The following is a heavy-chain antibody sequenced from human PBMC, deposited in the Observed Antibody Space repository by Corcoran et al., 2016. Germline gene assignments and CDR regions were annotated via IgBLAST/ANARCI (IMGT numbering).Heavy chain of an antibody. J-gene: IGHJ4*02. CDR1: GDRVSGNGVA. CDR2: KYYESKWFN. D-gene: IGHD3-3*01. V-gene: IGHV6-1*01. CDR3: VRGSRSALDY. Sequence: QVQLQQSGPGLVKHSQTLSLTCAISGDRVSGNGVAWNGVRQSPSRGLEWLGRKYYESKWFNDYEVSVKSRIVINPETSTNQFSLHLNSVTPEDTAVYYCVRGSRSALDYWGQGTVVTVSS.